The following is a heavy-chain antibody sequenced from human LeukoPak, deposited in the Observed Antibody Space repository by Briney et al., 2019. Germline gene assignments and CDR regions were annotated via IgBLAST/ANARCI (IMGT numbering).Heavy chain of an antibody. J-gene: IGHJ6*02. CDR1: GGSISGYY. V-gene: IGHV4-59*08. CDR2: IYYSGGT. CDR3: ARGVCGSTSCSVDYYYYGMDV. Sequence: SETLSLTCTVSGGSISGYYWSWIRQPPGKGLEYIPYIYYSGGTDYNPSLKSRVTISVDTSKNQFSLKLSSVTAADTAVYYCARGVCGSTSCSVDYYYYGMDVWGQGTTVTVSS. D-gene: IGHD2-2*01.